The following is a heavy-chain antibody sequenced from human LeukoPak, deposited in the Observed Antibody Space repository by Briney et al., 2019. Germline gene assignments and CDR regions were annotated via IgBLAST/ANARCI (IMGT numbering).Heavy chain of an antibody. CDR2: IYYSGST. J-gene: IGHJ6*03. Sequence: SETLSLTCTVSGGSISSYYWSWIRQPPGKGLEWIGYIYYSGSTNYNPSLKSRVTISVDTSKNQFSLKLSSVTAADTAVYYCARSPSRVVVAATIYYYYYMDVWGKGTTVTISS. V-gene: IGHV4-59*01. CDR3: ARSPSRVVVAATIYYYYYMDV. CDR1: GGSISSYY. D-gene: IGHD2-15*01.